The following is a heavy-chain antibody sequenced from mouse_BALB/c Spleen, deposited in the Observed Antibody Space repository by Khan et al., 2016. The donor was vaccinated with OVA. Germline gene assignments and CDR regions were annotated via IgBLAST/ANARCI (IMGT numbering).Heavy chain of an antibody. V-gene: IGHV3-2*02. CDR3: ARWLTY. J-gene: IGHJ3*01. Sequence: QLEESGPGLVKPSQSLSLTCTVTGYSITSDYAWNWLRQFPGNKLEWMGYINYSGGTSYLPSLKSRISINRDTSKNQFFLQLNSVTTEDSATYYCARWLTYWGQGTLVTVS. CDR1: GYSITSDYA. CDR2: INYSGGT.